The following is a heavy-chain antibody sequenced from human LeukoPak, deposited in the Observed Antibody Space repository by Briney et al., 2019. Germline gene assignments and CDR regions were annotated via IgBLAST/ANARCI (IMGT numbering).Heavy chain of an antibody. D-gene: IGHD5-18*01. CDR2: INPDGNKK. Sequence: GSLSLSCAVSGLTFSSSWMDWVRQAPGKGLEWVASINPDGNKKYSADSVKGRFTISRDNAENSLYLQMNSLRVEDTAFYYCARDLAYSRLDYWGQGMLVTVSS. V-gene: IGHV3-7*01. J-gene: IGHJ4*02. CDR1: GLTFSSSW. CDR3: ARDLAYSRLDY.